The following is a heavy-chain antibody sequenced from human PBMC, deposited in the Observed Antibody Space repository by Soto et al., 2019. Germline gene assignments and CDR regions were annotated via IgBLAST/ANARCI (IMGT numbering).Heavy chain of an antibody. CDR1: GFTVISNY. V-gene: IGHV3-53*01. CDR3: ESDRAGYSAGGAYGMDV. CDR2: IYSGSST. J-gene: IGHJ6*02. Sequence: PWGSLRLSCAASGFTVISNYINFFRHSPFKGLEWVSVIYSGSSTYYEYSVKVRFTISRDNSNNKLYLQMNSLRVEDTAVYYCESDRAGYSAGGAYGMDVWGQGTMVTVSS. D-gene: IGHD5-18*01.